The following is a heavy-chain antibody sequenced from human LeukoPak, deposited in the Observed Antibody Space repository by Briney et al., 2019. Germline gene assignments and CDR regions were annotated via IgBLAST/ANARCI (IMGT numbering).Heavy chain of an antibody. V-gene: IGHV4-59*01. CDR3: ARVSVRGVIGY. D-gene: IGHD3-10*01. J-gene: IGHJ4*02. CDR2: IYYSGST. CDR1: GGSFSGYY. Sequence: SETLSLTCAVYGGSFSGYYWSWIRQPPGKGLEWIGYIYYSGSTNYNPSLKSRVTISVDTSKNQFSPKLSSVTAADTAVYYCARVSVRGVIGYWGQGTLVTVSS.